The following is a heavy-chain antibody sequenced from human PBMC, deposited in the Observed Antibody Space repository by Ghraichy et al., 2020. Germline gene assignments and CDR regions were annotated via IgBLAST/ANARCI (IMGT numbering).Heavy chain of an antibody. CDR1: GDSISSSDYY. D-gene: IGHD2-2*01. Sequence: ESLNISCTVSGDSISSSDYYWGWIRQPPGKGLEWIGSIYYSGSTYYNPSLKSRVTISVDMSKNQFSLKLSSVTAADTAVYYCARHDGPAYYYGMDVWGQGTTVTVSS. CDR2: IYYSGST. CDR3: ARHDGPAYYYGMDV. V-gene: IGHV4-39*01. J-gene: IGHJ6*02.